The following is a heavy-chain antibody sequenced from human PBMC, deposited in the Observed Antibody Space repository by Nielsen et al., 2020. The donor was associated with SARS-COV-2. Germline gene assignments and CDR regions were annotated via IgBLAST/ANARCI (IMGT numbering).Heavy chain of an antibody. J-gene: IGHJ4*02. D-gene: IGHD2-2*01. CDR3: AKAVRYCSSTSCYGVYYFDY. Sequence: GESLKISCAASGFTFSSYAMSWGRQAPGKGLEWVSAISGSGGSTYYADSVKGRFTISRDNSKNTLYLQMNSLRAEDTAVYYCAKAVRYCSSTSCYGVYYFDYWGQGTLVTVSS. CDR1: GFTFSSYA. CDR2: ISGSGGST. V-gene: IGHV3-23*01.